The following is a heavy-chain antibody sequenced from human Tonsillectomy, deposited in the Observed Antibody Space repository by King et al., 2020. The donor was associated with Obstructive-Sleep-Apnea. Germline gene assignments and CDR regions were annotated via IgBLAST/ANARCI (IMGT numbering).Heavy chain of an antibody. CDR2: IYNSGST. CDR1: GGSISSGDYY. J-gene: IGHJ3*02. CDR3: ARGYCSSTSCYEGGGFDI. D-gene: IGHD2-2*01. Sequence: QVQLQESGPGLVKPSQTLSLTCTVSGGSISSGDYYWSWIRQPPGKGLEWIGYIYNSGSTYYNPSLKSRISTSVATPQNQFSLKLSSVTAADTAVYYCARGYCSSTSCYEGGGFDIWGQGTMVTVSS. V-gene: IGHV4-30-4*01.